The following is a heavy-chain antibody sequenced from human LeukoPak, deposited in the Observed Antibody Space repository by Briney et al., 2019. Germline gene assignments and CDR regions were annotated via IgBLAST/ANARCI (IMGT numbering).Heavy chain of an antibody. CDR2: MNPNSGNT. Sequence: ASVKVSCKASGYTFTSYDINWVRQATGQGLEWMGWMNPNSGNTGYAQKFRGRVTMTRNTSISTAYMELSSLRSEDTAVYYCARRRGTMVRGYYYGMDVWGQGTTVTVSS. CDR1: GYTFTSYD. CDR3: ARRRGTMVRGYYYGMDV. J-gene: IGHJ6*02. D-gene: IGHD3-10*01. V-gene: IGHV1-8*01.